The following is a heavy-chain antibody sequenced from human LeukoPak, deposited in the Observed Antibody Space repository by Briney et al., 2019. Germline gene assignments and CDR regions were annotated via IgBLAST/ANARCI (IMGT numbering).Heavy chain of an antibody. CDR1: GFTFSRFW. Sequence: GGSQRLSCAASGFTFSRFWMTWVRQAPGKGLEWVANIHPHGSEEYYVDSVKGRFTISRDNAKNSLYLQMDSLRAEDTAVYYCIILTLVTAPRHYMDVWGKGTTVTVSS. V-gene: IGHV3-7*01. D-gene: IGHD2-21*02. CDR2: IHPHGSEE. CDR3: IILTLVTAPRHYMDV. J-gene: IGHJ6*03.